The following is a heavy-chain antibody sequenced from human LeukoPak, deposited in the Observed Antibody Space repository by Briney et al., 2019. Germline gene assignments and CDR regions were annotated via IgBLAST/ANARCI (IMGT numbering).Heavy chain of an antibody. CDR1: GFTFNSYS. CDR3: ARDRRSFDWFRGDELVGPFDY. D-gene: IGHD3-9*01. V-gene: IGHV3-21*01. Sequence: GGSLRLSCAASGFTFNSYSMNWVRQAPGKGLEWVSSISGSNSYIYYADSMKGRFTISRDNAKNSLYLQMNSLRAVDTVVYYCARDRRSFDWFRGDELVGPFDYWGQGTLVTVSS. J-gene: IGHJ4*02. CDR2: ISGSNSYI.